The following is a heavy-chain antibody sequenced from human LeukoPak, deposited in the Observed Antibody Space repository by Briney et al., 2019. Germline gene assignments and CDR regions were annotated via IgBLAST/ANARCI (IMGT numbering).Heavy chain of an antibody. CDR3: ARNARLNIVVVVAAQYYFDY. J-gene: IGHJ4*02. CDR2: INHSGST. Sequence: SETLSLTCAVYGGSFSGYYWGWIRQPPGKGLEWIGEINHSGSTNYNPSLKSRVTISVDTSKNQFSLKLSSVTAADTAVYYCARNARLNIVVVVAAQYYFDYWGQGTLVTVSS. V-gene: IGHV4-34*01. D-gene: IGHD2-15*01. CDR1: GGSFSGYY.